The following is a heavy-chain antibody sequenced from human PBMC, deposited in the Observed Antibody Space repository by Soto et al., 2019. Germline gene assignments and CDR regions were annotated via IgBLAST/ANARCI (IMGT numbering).Heavy chain of an antibody. Sequence: QVQLQESGPGLVKPSETLSLTCTVSGGSISSYYWSWIRQPPGKGLEWIGYIYYSGSTNYNPSLTRRVTTSVDTSKNQFSLKLSSVTAADTAVYYCARAHWNYLDYWGQGTLVTVSS. D-gene: IGHD1-1*01. CDR3: ARAHWNYLDY. CDR2: IYYSGST. J-gene: IGHJ4*02. V-gene: IGHV4-59*01. CDR1: GGSISSYY.